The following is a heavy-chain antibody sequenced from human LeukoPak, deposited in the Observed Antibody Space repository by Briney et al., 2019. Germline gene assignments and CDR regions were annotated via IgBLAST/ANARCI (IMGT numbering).Heavy chain of an antibody. V-gene: IGHV3-23*01. Sequence: PGRSLRLSCAASGFTFSSYAMNWVRQAPGKGLEWVSTISGSGGSTDYADSVKGRFTISRDSSKNTLYLQMNSLRAEDTAVYYCAKDRGHCINGVCHNFYYMDVWGKGTTVTVSS. J-gene: IGHJ6*03. CDR3: AKDRGHCINGVCHNFYYMDV. D-gene: IGHD2-8*01. CDR2: ISGSGGST. CDR1: GFTFSSYA.